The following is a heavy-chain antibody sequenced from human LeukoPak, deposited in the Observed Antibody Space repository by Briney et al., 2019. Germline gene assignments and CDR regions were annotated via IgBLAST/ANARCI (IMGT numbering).Heavy chain of an antibody. CDR2: IYPGDSDT. CDR1: GYRFTSYW. D-gene: IGHD5-18*01. Sequence: GESLKISCKGSGYRFTSYWIGWVRQMPGKGLEWMGIIYPGDSDTRYRPSFQGQVTISADKSISTAYLPWSSLKASDTAMHYCTTSTRGYNYGFDYWGQGTPVTVSS. CDR3: TTSTRGYNYGFDY. J-gene: IGHJ4*02. V-gene: IGHV5-51*01.